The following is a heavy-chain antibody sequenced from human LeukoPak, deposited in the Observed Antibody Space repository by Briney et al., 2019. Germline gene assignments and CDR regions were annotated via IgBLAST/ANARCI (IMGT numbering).Heavy chain of an antibody. D-gene: IGHD2-2*01. Sequence: GGSLRLSCTAPGFIFSSSAMYWVRQAPGKGLEWVSSIIDSGTRTYYADSVKGRFTISRDNSKNTVYLQMNSLRVEDTAVYYCAKKGDCSSTSCYIDFWGQGTLVTVSS. CDR3: AKKGDCSSTSCYIDF. J-gene: IGHJ4*02. V-gene: IGHV3-23*01. CDR1: GFIFSSSA. CDR2: IIDSGTRT.